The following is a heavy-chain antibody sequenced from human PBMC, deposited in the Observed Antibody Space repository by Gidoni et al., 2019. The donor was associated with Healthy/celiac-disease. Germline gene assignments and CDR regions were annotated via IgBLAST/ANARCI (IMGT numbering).Heavy chain of an antibody. J-gene: IGHJ4*02. CDR2: INHSGST. D-gene: IGHD5-18*01. CDR1: GGSFSGYY. V-gene: IGHV4-34*01. Sequence: QVQLQQWGAGLLKPSETLSLTCAVYGGSFSGYYLSWIRQPPGKGLEWIGEINHSGSTNYNPSLKSRVTISVDTSKNQFSLKLSSVTAADTAVYYCARGQRGYSYGFPFDYWGQGTLVTVSS. CDR3: ARGQRGYSYGFPFDY.